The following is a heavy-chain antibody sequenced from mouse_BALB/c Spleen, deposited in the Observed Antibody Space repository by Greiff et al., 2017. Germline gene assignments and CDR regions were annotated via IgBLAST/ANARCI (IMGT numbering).Heavy chain of an antibody. Sequence: EVKLMESGAELVKPGASVKLSCTASGFNIKDTYMHWVKQRPEQGLEWIGRIDPANGNTKYDPKFQGKATITADTSSNTAYLQRSSLTSEDTAVYYCAYGYEEAMDYWGQGTSVTVSS. CDR3: AYGYEEAMDY. CDR1: GFNIKDTY. D-gene: IGHD2-2*01. J-gene: IGHJ4*01. CDR2: IDPANGNT. V-gene: IGHV14-3*02.